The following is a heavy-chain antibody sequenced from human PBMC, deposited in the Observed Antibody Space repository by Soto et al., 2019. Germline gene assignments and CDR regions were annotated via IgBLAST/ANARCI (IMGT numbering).Heavy chain of an antibody. CDR2: MYHDGNT. J-gene: IGHJ4*02. D-gene: IGHD5-12*01. Sequence: PSETLSLTCAVSGYSISGGCFWGWIRQPPGKGLEWIANMYHDGNTHYNPSLKSRVTMSVDTSKNQFSLKLDYVTAADTGGYCCARESYSGYHSYDDWDQGILVTVSS. CDR3: ARESYSGYHSYDD. CDR1: GYSISGGCF. V-gene: IGHV4-38-2*02.